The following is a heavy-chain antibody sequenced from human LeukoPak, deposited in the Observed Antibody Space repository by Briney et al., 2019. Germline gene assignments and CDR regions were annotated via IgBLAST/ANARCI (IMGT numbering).Heavy chain of an antibody. D-gene: IGHD6-13*01. V-gene: IGHV3-23*01. CDR2: ISGSGTNT. CDR1: GFTFSSYA. J-gene: IGHJ4*02. Sequence: GGSLRLSCAASGFTFSSYAMNWVRQAPGKGLEWVSIISGSGTNTYYADSVKGRFTISRDNSKNTLYLQMNSLRAEDTAVYYCAKSFGPVIAAAGTGADWGQRTLVTVSS. CDR3: AKSFGPVIAAAGTGAD.